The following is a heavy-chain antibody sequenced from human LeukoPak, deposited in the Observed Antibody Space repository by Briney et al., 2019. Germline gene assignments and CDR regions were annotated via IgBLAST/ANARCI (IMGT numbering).Heavy chain of an antibody. D-gene: IGHD1-26*01. Sequence: GGSLRLSCAASGFTFSSYAMSWVRQAPGKGLEWVSGISGRGGSTYYADSVKGRFTISRDDSMNTLYLQMNSLRAEDAAIYYCAKAGSIKFDYWGQGTLVTVSS. CDR1: GFTFSSYA. J-gene: IGHJ4*02. V-gene: IGHV3-23*01. CDR2: ISGRGGST. CDR3: AKAGSIKFDY.